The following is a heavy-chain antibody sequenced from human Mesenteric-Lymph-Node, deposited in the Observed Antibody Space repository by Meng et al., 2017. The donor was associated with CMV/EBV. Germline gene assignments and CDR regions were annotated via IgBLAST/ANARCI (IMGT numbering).Heavy chain of an antibody. V-gene: IGHV3-23*01. J-gene: IGHJ4*02. Sequence: GGSLRLSCAASGFTFSSYAMSWVRQAPGKGLEWVSAISGSGGSTYYADSVKGRFTISRDNAKNSLYLQMNSLRAEDTAVYYCARVEVDTATVDYWGQGTLVTVSS. CDR3: ARVEVDTATVDY. CDR1: GFTFSSYA. D-gene: IGHD5-18*01. CDR2: ISGSGGST.